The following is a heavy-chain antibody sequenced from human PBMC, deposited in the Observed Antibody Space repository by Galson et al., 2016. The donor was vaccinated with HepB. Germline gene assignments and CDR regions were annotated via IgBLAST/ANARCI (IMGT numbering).Heavy chain of an antibody. CDR3: ARARGTSGFDP. J-gene: IGHJ5*02. CDR1: GYTFSSYS. Sequence: SVKVSCKASGYTFSSYSIHWVRQAPGERLEWMGWIHGDNGDTKYSQKFQDRVNITRDTSANTAYMELSSLRFEDTALYYCARARGTSGFDPWGQGTLVTVSS. CDR2: IHGDNGDT. V-gene: IGHV1-3*01. D-gene: IGHD3/OR15-3a*01.